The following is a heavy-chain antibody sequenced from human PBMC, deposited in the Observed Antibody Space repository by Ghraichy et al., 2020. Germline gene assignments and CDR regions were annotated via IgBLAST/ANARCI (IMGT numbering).Heavy chain of an antibody. CDR3: ARRNAAMANFDY. CDR1: GGSVSSGSYY. CDR2: FYHSGST. D-gene: IGHD5-18*01. J-gene: IGHJ4*02. Sequence: SQTLSLTCTVSGGSVSSGSYYWSWIRQPPGKGLEWIGYFYHSGSTNYNPSLKSRVTISVDTSKNQFSLKLSSVTAADTAVYYCARRNAAMANFDYWGQGTLVAVSS. V-gene: IGHV4-61*01.